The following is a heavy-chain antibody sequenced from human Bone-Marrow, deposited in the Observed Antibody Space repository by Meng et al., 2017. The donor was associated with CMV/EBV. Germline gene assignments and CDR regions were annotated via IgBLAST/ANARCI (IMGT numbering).Heavy chain of an antibody. CDR2: IKQDGSEK. V-gene: IGHV3-7*03. CDR3: AKTSGGVIEGPDY. CDR1: GFTFSSYW. Sequence: GESLKISCAASGFTFSSYWMSWVRQAPGKGLEWVANIKQDGSEKYYVDSVKGRFTISRDNFKNTVYLQMNSLRAEDTAVYYCAKTSGGVIEGPDYWGQGTLVTVSS. J-gene: IGHJ4*02. D-gene: IGHD3-16*02.